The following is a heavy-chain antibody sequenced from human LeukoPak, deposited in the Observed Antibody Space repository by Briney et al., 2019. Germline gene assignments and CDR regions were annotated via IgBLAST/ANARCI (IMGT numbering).Heavy chain of an antibody. CDR3: AREPAAMSRAFDY. J-gene: IGHJ4*02. Sequence: PGGSLRLSCAASGFTFSSYYMTWVRQAPGKGLEWVATIKGDGSETYYMDSVKGRFTISRDNAKNTLYLQMNSLRAEDTAVYYCAREPAAMSRAFDYWGQGTLVTVSS. D-gene: IGHD2-2*01. CDR2: IKGDGSET. CDR1: GFTFSSYY. V-gene: IGHV3-7*01.